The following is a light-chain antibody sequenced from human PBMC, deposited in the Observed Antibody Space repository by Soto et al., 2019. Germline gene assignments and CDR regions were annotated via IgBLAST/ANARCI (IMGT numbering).Light chain of an antibody. CDR3: SSYAGSRYV. CDR1: SSDVGGYNY. Sequence: QSVLAQPTSVSGSPGQSIAISCTGTSSDVGGYNYVSWHQQHPGKAPKVLISVVSNRTSGVSNRFSGSKSGNTASLTVSGLQAEDEADYYCSSYAGSRYVFGTGTKLTVL. V-gene: IGLV2-14*01. J-gene: IGLJ1*01. CDR2: VVS.